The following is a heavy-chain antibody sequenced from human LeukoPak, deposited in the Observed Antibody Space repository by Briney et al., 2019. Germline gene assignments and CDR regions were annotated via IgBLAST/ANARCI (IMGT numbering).Heavy chain of an antibody. V-gene: IGHV3-23*01. CDR3: AQGACPDTDCYDFASSYPFYYYMDV. Sequence: GGSLRLSCEASGFTFKNYAMAWGRQAPGKGLELVSERSSSGGSTNYADSMKCLFTTSRGNSKSSGDLKMNRLRAEDTAVYYCAQGACPDTDCYDFASSYPFYYYMDVWGKGTTVTVSS. CDR1: GFTFKNYA. J-gene: IGHJ6*03. CDR2: RSSSGGST. D-gene: IGHD2-21*02.